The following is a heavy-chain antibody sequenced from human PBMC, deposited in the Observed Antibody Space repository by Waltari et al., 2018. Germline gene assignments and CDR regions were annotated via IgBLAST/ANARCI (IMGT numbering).Heavy chain of an antibody. Sequence: QVQLVQSGAEVKKPGASVKVSCKASGYTFTSYYMHWVRQAPGQGLEWMGIINPSGGSTSYAQKFQGRVTMTRDTSTSTVYMELSSLRSEDTAVDYCARVGTYYYGSGSYYPIAFDYWGQGTLVTVSS. CDR3: ARVGTYYYGSGSYYPIAFDY. CDR1: GYTFTSYY. J-gene: IGHJ4*02. V-gene: IGHV1-46*01. D-gene: IGHD3-10*01. CDR2: INPSGGST.